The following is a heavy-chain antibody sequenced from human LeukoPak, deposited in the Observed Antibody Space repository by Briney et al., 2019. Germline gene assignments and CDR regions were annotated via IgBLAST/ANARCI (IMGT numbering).Heavy chain of an antibody. V-gene: IGHV3-33*08. J-gene: IGHJ4*02. CDR1: GFTFSSYA. Sequence: PGGSLRLSCAASGFTFSSYAMSWVRQAPGKGLEWVALIWYDGTKKYYADSVKGRFTISRDSSENTVYLQMNSLRADDTAVYYCARDSSVTLDYWGQGTLVTVSS. CDR3: ARDSSVTLDY. CDR2: IWYDGTKK. D-gene: IGHD4-17*01.